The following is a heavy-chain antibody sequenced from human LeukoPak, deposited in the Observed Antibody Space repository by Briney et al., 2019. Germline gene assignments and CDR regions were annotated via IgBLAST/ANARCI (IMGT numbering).Heavy chain of an antibody. J-gene: IGHJ3*02. D-gene: IGHD3-22*01. CDR3: ARYYDSSGYSPDAFDI. CDR2: INPNSGGI. CDR1: RYTFTGYY. Sequence: ASVKVSCKASRYTFTGYYMHWVRQAPGHGLEWRGRINPNSGGINYAQKIQGRVTMTRDTSISTAYMELSRLRSDDTAVYYCARYYDSSGYSPDAFDIWGQGTMVTVSS. V-gene: IGHV1-2*06.